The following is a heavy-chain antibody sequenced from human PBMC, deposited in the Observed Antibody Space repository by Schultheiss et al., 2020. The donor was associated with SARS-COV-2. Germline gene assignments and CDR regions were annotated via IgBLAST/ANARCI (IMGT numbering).Heavy chain of an antibody. V-gene: IGHV4-31*03. J-gene: IGHJ4*02. Sequence: SETLSLTCTVSGGSISRSGYYWSWIRQHPGKGLEWIGYIYYSGSTYYNPSLKSRVTISVDTSKNQFSLKLSSVTAADTAVYYCARGREGADGLDYWGQGTLVTVSS. CDR2: IYYSGST. CDR1: GGSISRSGYY. CDR3: ARGREGADGLDY.